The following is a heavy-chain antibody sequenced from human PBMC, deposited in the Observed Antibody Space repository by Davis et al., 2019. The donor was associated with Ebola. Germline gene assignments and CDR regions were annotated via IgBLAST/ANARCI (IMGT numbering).Heavy chain of an antibody. CDR1: GYTFKNSA. J-gene: IGHJ5*02. CDR2: ISAYNGNT. D-gene: IGHD3-10*01. V-gene: IGHV1-18*01. CDR3: ARGRGRFGELIKNWFDP. Sequence: SVKVSCTASGYTFKNSAISWVRQAPGQGLEWMGWISAYNGNTAYAQILQGRVTMTTDTSTGTAYMELRSLRSDDTAVYYCARGRGRFGELIKNWFDPWGQGTLVTVSS.